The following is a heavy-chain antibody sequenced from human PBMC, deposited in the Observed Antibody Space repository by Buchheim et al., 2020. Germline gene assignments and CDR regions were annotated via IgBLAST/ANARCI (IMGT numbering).Heavy chain of an antibody. CDR3: AKIEGASGWYGADY. Sequence: VQLVESGGGLVKPGGSLRLSCAASGFTFSDYYMSWIRQAPGKGLEWVSAISGSSGRTYYADSVKGRFTISRDNSKNTLYLQMNILRVEDTAVYYCAKIEGASGWYGADYWGQGIL. CDR2: ISGSSGRT. CDR1: GFTFSDYY. V-gene: IGHV3-23*04. D-gene: IGHD6-19*01. J-gene: IGHJ4*02.